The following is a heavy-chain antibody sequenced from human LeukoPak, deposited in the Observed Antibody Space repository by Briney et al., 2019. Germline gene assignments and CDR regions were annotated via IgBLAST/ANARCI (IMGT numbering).Heavy chain of an antibody. V-gene: IGHV3-53*01. D-gene: IGHD6-13*01. CDR3: AGEFLAAGLDAFDI. CDR1: GFTVSSNY. J-gene: IGHJ3*02. CDR2: IYSGGST. Sequence: GGSLRLSCAASGFTVSSNYMSWVRQAPGKGLEWVSVIYSGGSTYYADSVKGRFTISRDNSKNTLYLQMNSLRAEDTAVYYCAGEFLAAGLDAFDIWGQGTMVTVSS.